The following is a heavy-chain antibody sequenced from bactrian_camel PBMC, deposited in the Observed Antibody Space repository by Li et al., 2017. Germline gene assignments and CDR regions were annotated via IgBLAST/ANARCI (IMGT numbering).Heavy chain of an antibody. J-gene: IGHJ4*01. CDR2: INSGDDAT. Sequence: VQLVESGGGLVQPGGSLRLSCAASGFTFSIHGMSWVRQAPGKGLEWVSSINSGDDATLYAGSVTGRFTISRDNAKNTVYLQMNSLKPEDTAMYYCAALRDCYSRAWLTSFWKDANETTKTWFVASWGQGTQVTVS. CDR1: GFTFSIHG. D-gene: IGHD1*01. CDR3: AALRDCYSRAWLTSFWKDANETTKTWFVAS. V-gene: IGHV3S40*01.